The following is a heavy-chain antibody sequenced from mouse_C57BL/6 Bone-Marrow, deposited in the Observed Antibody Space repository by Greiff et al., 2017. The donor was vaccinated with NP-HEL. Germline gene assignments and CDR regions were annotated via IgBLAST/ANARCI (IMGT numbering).Heavy chain of an antibody. CDR3: AGQLGRSCDY. CDR1: GYTFTSYG. J-gene: IGHJ2*01. CDR2: IYPSNGNT. V-gene: IGHV1-81*01. D-gene: IGHD4-1*02. Sequence: QVQLQQSGAELARPGASVKLSCKASGYTFTSYGISWVKQRTGQGLEWIGEIYPSNGNTYYNEKFKGKATLTADKSSSTAYMELRSLTSEDSAVYFCAGQLGRSCDYWGQGTTLTVSS.